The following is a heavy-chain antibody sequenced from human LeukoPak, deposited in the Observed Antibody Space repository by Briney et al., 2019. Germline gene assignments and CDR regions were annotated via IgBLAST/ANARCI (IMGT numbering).Heavy chain of an antibody. CDR1: GFTFRSYG. CDR2: IPYDGSSK. J-gene: IGHJ5*02. CDR3: VKDTGGTSFSNWFDP. Sequence: PGRSLRLSCAASGFTFRSYGMHWVRQAPGKGLEWVAAIPYDGSSKYYVDSVKVRFTISRDNSKNTVYLQMNSLRAEDTAVYYCVKDTGGTSFSNWFDPWGQGTPLTVSS. D-gene: IGHD2-8*02. V-gene: IGHV3-33*06.